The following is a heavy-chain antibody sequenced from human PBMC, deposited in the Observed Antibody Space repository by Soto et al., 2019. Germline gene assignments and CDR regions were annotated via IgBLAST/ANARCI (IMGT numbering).Heavy chain of an antibody. CDR2: ISGDNGNT. CDR3: ARDLGAQIGDS. J-gene: IGHJ4*02. CDR1: GYTFISYV. Sequence: QVQLVQSGAEVKKPGASVKVSCKASGYTFISYVISWVRQAPGQGLEWMGWISGDNGNTKYAQKLQGRVTMTTDTSTSPAYMELMSLRSDDTAVYYCARDLGAQIGDSWGQGTLVTVSS. V-gene: IGHV1-18*01. D-gene: IGHD1-26*01.